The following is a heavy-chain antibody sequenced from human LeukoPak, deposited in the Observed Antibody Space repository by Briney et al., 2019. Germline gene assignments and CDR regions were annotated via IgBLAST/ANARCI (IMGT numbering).Heavy chain of an antibody. D-gene: IGHD2-15*01. J-gene: IGHJ4*02. Sequence: GRSLRLSCAASGFTFSSYGMHWVRQAPGKGLEWVAVISYDGSNKYYADSVKGRSTISRDNSKNTLYLQMNSLRAEDTAVYYCAKDSHRYCSGGSCYSFDYWGQGTLVTVSS. V-gene: IGHV3-30*18. CDR1: GFTFSSYG. CDR2: ISYDGSNK. CDR3: AKDSHRYCSGGSCYSFDY.